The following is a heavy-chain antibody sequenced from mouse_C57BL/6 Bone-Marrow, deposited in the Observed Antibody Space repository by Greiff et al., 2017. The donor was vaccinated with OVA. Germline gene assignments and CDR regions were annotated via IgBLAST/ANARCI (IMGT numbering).Heavy chain of an antibody. CDR1: GFTFSSYA. CDR2: ISSGGDYI. Sequence: EVHLVESGEGLVKPGGSLKLSCAASGFTFSSYAMSWVRQTPEKRLEWVAYISSGGDYIYYADTVKGRFTISRDNARNTLYLQMSSLKSEDTAMYYCTRELGRRKNYAMDYWGQGTSVTVSS. V-gene: IGHV5-9-1*02. CDR3: TRELGRRKNYAMDY. D-gene: IGHD4-1*01. J-gene: IGHJ4*01.